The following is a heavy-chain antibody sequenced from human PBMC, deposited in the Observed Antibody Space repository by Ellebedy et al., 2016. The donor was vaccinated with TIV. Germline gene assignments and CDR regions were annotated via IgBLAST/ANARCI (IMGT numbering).Heavy chain of an antibody. J-gene: IGHJ4*02. CDR3: ARQVGAQYYFDY. V-gene: IGHV1-69*13. Sequence: SVKVSXXASGGTFSSYAISWVRQAPGQGLEWMGGIIPIFGTANYAQKFQGRVTITADESTSTAYMELSSLRSEDTAVYYCARQVGAQYYFDYWGQGTLVTVSS. D-gene: IGHD1-26*01. CDR1: GGTFSSYA. CDR2: IIPIFGTA.